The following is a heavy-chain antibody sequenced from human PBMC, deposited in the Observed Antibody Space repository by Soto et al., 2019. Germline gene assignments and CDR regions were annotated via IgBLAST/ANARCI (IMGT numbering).Heavy chain of an antibody. D-gene: IGHD1-26*01. CDR3: ARGWELRGGMDV. V-gene: IGHV4-34*01. J-gene: IGHJ6*02. Sequence: SETLSLTCAVYGGSFSGYYWSWIRQPPGKGLEWIGEINHSGSTNYNPSLKSRVTISVDTSKNQFSLKLSSVTAADTAVYYCARGWELRGGMDVWGRGTTVTVSS. CDR1: GGSFSGYY. CDR2: INHSGST.